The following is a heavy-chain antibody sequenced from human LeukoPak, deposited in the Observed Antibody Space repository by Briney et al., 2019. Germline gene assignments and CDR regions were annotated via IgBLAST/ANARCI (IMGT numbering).Heavy chain of an antibody. CDR2: INPSGGST. CDR3: ARDRSGSYSDAFDI. J-gene: IGHJ3*02. CDR1: GYTLTELS. Sequence: ASVKVSCKVSGYTLTELSMHWVRQAPGQGLEWMGIINPSGGSTSYAQKFQGRVTMTRDMSTSTVYMELSSLRSEDTAVYYCARDRSGSYSDAFDIWGQGTMVTVSS. D-gene: IGHD1-26*01. V-gene: IGHV1-46*01.